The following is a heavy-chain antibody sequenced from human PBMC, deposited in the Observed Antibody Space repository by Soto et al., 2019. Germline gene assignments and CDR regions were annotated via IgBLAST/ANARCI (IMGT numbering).Heavy chain of an antibody. Sequence: GGTPRSFCGRSGFAFNIALNALDPLVPGNGPVWVSRSKSKIDGGTADYAAPLKGRFTISRGDSKNTLYLQMNSLKTEDAAVYYCSSWLLLADRYMDVWGKGTTVTVS. J-gene: IGHJ6*03. D-gene: IGHD2-15*01. CDR2: SKSKIDGGTA. CDR1: GFAFNIAL. CDR3: SSWLLLADRYMDV. V-gene: IGHV3-15*01.